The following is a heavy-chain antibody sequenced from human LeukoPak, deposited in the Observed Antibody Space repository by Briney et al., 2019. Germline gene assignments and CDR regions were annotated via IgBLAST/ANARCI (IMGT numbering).Heavy chain of an antibody. V-gene: IGHV3-48*01. Sequence: GGSLRLSCAASGFTFSSYSMNWVRQAPGKGLEWVSYISSSSSTIYYSDSVKGRFTIPRDNAKNSLYLQMNSLRAEDTAVYYCARENGAAGLTFDYWGQGTQVTVSS. CDR2: ISSSSSTI. J-gene: IGHJ4*02. D-gene: IGHD6-13*01. CDR1: GFTFSSYS. CDR3: ARENGAAGLTFDY.